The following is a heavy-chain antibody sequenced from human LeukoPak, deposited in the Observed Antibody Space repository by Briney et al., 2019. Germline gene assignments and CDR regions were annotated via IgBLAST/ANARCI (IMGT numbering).Heavy chain of an antibody. D-gene: IGHD3-3*01. Sequence: SETLSLTCTVSGGSISSSSYYWGWIRQPPGKGLEWIGSIYYSGSTYYNPSLKSRVTISVDTSKNQFSLKLSSGNAAETAVYDCARRLAVSGYDWGQGTLVTVSS. CDR1: GGSISSSSYY. V-gene: IGHV4-39*01. CDR2: IYYSGST. J-gene: IGHJ4*02. CDR3: ARRLAVSGYD.